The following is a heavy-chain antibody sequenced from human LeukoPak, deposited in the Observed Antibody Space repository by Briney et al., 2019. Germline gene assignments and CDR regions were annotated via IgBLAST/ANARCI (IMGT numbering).Heavy chain of an antibody. Sequence: GGSLRLSCAASGFTFSSYWMSWVRQAPGKGLEWVANIKQDGSEKYYVDSVKGRFTISRDNAKNSLYLQMNSPRAEDTAVYYCARVGYSSGWYRGDAFDIWGQGTMVTVSS. V-gene: IGHV3-7*01. CDR1: GFTFSSYW. J-gene: IGHJ3*02. CDR2: IKQDGSEK. CDR3: ARVGYSSGWYRGDAFDI. D-gene: IGHD6-19*01.